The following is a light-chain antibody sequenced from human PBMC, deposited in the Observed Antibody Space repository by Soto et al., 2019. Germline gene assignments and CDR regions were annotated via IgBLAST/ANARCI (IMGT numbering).Light chain of an antibody. Sequence: SQVTQSPSTLTATVGDRVTITCRASQTISSWLAWYQQIPGKAPKLLIYKASTLKSGVPSRFSGSGSGTEFTLTISSLQPDDFATYYCQDYNSYSEAFAQGTKV. CDR1: QTISSW. CDR2: KAS. CDR3: QDYNSYSEA. J-gene: IGKJ1*01. V-gene: IGKV1-5*03.